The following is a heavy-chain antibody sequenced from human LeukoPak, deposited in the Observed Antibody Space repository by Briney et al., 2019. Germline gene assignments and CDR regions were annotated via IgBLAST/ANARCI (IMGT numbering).Heavy chain of an antibody. J-gene: IGHJ4*02. CDR1: GFTVSSNY. D-gene: IGHD1-7*01. CDR2: IYSGGST. CDR3: ARDQLHLHDYFDY. Sequence: GGSLRLSCAAFGFTVSSNYMSWVRQAPGKGLEWVSVIYSGGSTYYADSVKGRFTISRDNSKNTLYLQMNSLRPEDTAVYYCARDQLHLHDYFDYWGQGTLVTVSS. V-gene: IGHV3-53*05.